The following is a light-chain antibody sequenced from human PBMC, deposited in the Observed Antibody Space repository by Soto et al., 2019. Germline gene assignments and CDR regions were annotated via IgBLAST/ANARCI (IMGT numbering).Light chain of an antibody. J-gene: IGLJ2*01. CDR1: DSDFGGYNY. V-gene: IGLV2-11*01. CDR3: CSYAGSHPVI. Sequence: QAVVAQPRSVSGSPGQSVAISCTGTDSDFGGYNYVSWYQQHPGKAPKVIISDVSKRPSGVPDRFSGSKSGNTASLTISGLQTEDEADYYCCSYAGSHPVIFGGGTKVTVL. CDR2: DVS.